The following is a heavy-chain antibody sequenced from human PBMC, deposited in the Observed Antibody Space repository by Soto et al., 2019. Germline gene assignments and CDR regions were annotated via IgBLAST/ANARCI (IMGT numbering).Heavy chain of an antibody. Sequence: ASVKVSCKASGGTFNNYAISWVRQAPGQGLQWMGGIIPISGTPNYAQNFRERLTIAADESTSTVYMELNSLRSEDSAVYFCALSLSGTMDVWGQGTTVTVSS. CDR1: GGTFNNYA. J-gene: IGHJ6*02. CDR2: IIPISGTP. V-gene: IGHV1-69*13. CDR3: ALSLSGTMDV.